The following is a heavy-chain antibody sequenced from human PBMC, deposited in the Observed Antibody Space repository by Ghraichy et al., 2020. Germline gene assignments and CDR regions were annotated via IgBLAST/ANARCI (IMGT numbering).Heavy chain of an antibody. D-gene: IGHD3-22*01. CDR1: GFTFSSSS. CDR2: ISSSSGTI. J-gene: IGHJ6*02. CDR3: ARDYDSSGYGYYYYYGMDV. V-gene: IGHV3-48*02. Sequence: GGSLRLSCAASGFTFSSSSMNWVRQAPGKGLEWVSYISSSSGTIYYADSVKGRFTISRDNAKNSLYLQMNSLRDEDTAVYYCARDYDSSGYGYYYYYGMDVWRQGTTVTVSS.